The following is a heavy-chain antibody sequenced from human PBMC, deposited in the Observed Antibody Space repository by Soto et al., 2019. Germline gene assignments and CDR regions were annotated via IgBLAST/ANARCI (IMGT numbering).Heavy chain of an antibody. CDR2: IYWDDDK. CDR1: GFSLNTYGVG. Sequence: QITLKESGPTLVKPTQTLTLTCTVSGFSLNTYGVGVGWIRQPPGKALEWLALIYWDDDKRYSPSLKSRLTITTDTPKHPVVLTMTNMDPVDTVTYYCARALGSWGAYYFDYWGQGTLVTVSS. CDR3: ARALGSWGAYYFDY. J-gene: IGHJ4*02. D-gene: IGHD3-16*01. V-gene: IGHV2-5*02.